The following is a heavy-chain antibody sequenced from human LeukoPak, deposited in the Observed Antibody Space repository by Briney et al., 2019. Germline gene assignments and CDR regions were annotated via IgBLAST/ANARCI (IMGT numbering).Heavy chain of an antibody. CDR2: INPSGGST. V-gene: IGHV1-46*01. D-gene: IGHD6-19*01. Sequence: ASVKVSCRASGYTFTNYYMHWVRQTPGQGLEWMGRINPSGGSTSYAQKFQGRVTMTRDTSTSTVYMELSSLRSEDTAVYYCASGYSSGWYPPNYYYYGMDVWGQGTTVTVSS. CDR1: GYTFTNYY. CDR3: ASGYSSGWYPPNYYYYGMDV. J-gene: IGHJ6*02.